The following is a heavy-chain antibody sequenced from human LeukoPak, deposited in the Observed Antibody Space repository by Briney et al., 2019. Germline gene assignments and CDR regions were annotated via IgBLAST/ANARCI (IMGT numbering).Heavy chain of an antibody. CDR2: ISSSSSTI. Sequence: GGSLRLSCAASGFTFSSYSMNWVRQAPGKGLEWVSYISSSSSTIYYADSVKGRFTISRDNAKNSLYLQMNSLRAEDTAVYYCARHSSGWFGDYWGQGTLVTVSS. D-gene: IGHD6-19*01. J-gene: IGHJ4*02. V-gene: IGHV3-48*04. CDR1: GFTFSSYS. CDR3: ARHSSGWFGDY.